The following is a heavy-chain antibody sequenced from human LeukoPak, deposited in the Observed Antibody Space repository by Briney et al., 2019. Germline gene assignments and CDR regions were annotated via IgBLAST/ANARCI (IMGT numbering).Heavy chain of an antibody. CDR2: ISGSGGST. V-gene: IGHV3-23*01. Sequence: GGSLRLSCAASGFTFSNYAMSWVRQAPGKGLEWVSGISGSGGSTYYADSVKGRFTISRDNSKNTLYLQMNSLGAEDTAVYYCAKVLSIAAAGTLTFDAFDIWGQGTMVTVSS. CDR1: GFTFSNYA. CDR3: AKVLSIAAAGTLTFDAFDI. J-gene: IGHJ3*02. D-gene: IGHD6-13*01.